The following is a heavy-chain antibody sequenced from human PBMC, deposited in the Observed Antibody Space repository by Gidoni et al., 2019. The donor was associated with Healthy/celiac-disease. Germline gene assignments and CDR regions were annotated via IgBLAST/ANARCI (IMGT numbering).Heavy chain of an antibody. CDR1: GGTFSSYA. V-gene: IGHV1-69*01. CDR3: ARLITMVRGVIISNNWFDP. Sequence: QVQLVQSGAEVKKPGSSVKVSCKASGGTFSSYAISWVRQAPGQGLEWMGGIIPIFGTANYAQKFQGRVTITADESTSTAYMELSSLRSEDTAVYYCARLITMVRGVIISNNWFDPWGQGTLVTVSS. D-gene: IGHD3-10*01. J-gene: IGHJ5*02. CDR2: IIPIFGTA.